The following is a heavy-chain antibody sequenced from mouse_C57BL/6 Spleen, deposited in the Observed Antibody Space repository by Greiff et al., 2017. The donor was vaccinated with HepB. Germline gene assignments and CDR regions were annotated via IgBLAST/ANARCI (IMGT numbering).Heavy chain of an antibody. Sequence: VQLQQSGPELVKPGASVKMSCKASGYTFTDYNMYWVKQSHGKSLEWIGYINHNNGGTSYNQKFKGKATVTVNKSSSTPYMELRSLTSEDSAVYYYANEDGLFFAYWGQGTLVTVSA. D-gene: IGHD2-3*01. CDR2: INHNNGGT. J-gene: IGHJ3*01. V-gene: IGHV1-22*01. CDR1: GYTFTDYN. CDR3: ANEDGLFFAY.